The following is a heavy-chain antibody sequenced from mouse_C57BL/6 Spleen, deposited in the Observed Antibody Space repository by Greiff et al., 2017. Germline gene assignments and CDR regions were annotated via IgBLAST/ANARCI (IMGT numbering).Heavy chain of an antibody. J-gene: IGHJ4*01. Sequence: VQLQQPGAELVMPGASVKLSCKASGYTFTSYWMHWVKQRPGQGLEWIGEIDPSDSYTNYNQKFKGKSTLTVDKSSSTAYMQLSSLTSEDAAVYYCAGGGTYSAMDYWGQGTSVTVSS. V-gene: IGHV1-69*01. CDR3: AGGGTYSAMDY. D-gene: IGHD2-14*01. CDR1: GYTFTSYW. CDR2: IDPSDSYT.